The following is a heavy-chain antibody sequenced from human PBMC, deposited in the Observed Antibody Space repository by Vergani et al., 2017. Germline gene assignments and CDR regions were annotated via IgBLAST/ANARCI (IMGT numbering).Heavy chain of an antibody. CDR2: IGTAGDT. V-gene: IGHV3-13*01. CDR1: GFTFSSYD. CDR3: ASPTWGDIVVVPAAKRGAFDI. D-gene: IGHD2-2*01. J-gene: IGHJ3*02. Sequence: EVQLVESGGGLVQPGGSLRLSCAASGFTFSSYDMHWVRQATGKGLEWVSAIGTAGDTYYPGSVKGRFTISRENAKNSLYLQMNSLRAGDTAVYYCASPTWGDIVVVPAAKRGAFDIWGQGTMVTVSS.